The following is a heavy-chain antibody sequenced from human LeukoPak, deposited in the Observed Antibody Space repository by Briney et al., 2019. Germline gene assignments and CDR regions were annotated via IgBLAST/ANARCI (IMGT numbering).Heavy chain of an antibody. V-gene: IGHV3-48*04. CDR2: ISSSSSTI. D-gene: IGHD3-10*01. CDR1: GFTFSSYS. Sequence: GGSLRLSCAASGFTFSSYSMNWVRQAPGKGLEWVSYISSSSSTIYYADSVKGRFTISRDNAKNSLYLQMNSLRAGDTAVYYCARALSGESPYFDYWGQGTLVTVSS. J-gene: IGHJ4*02. CDR3: ARALSGESPYFDY.